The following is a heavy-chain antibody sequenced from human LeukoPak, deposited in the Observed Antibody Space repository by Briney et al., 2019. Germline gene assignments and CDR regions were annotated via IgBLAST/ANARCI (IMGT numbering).Heavy chain of an antibody. D-gene: IGHD3-10*01. Sequence: GGSLRLSCAASGFTFSSYWMHWIRQAPGKGLVWVSRINSDGSRTYYADPVKGRFTISRDNAKNTLYLQMNSLRAEDTAVYYCARGAYGSDSYYVDNWGQGTLVTVSS. V-gene: IGHV3-74*01. CDR1: GFTFSSYW. J-gene: IGHJ4*02. CDR2: INSDGSRT. CDR3: ARGAYGSDSYYVDN.